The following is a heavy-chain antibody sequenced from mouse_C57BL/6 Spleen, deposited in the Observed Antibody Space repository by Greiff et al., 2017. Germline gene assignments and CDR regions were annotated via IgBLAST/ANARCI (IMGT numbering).Heavy chain of an antibody. CDR1: GYTFTSYW. V-gene: IGHV1-59*01. D-gene: IGHD3-3*01. CDR2: IDPSDSYT. CDR3: ARGGGPWFAY. Sequence: QVQLQQPGAELVRPGTSVKLSCKASGYTFTSYWMHWVKQRPGQGLEWIGVIDPSDSYTNYNQKFKGKATLTVDTSSSTAYMQLSSLTSEDAAVYYCARGGGPWFAYWGQGTLVTVSA. J-gene: IGHJ3*01.